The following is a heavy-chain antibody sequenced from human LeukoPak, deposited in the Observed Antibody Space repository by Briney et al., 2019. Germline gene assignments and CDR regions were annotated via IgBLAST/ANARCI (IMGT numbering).Heavy chain of an antibody. CDR2: ISYDGSNK. J-gene: IGHJ6*02. CDR1: GFTFSSYG. V-gene: IGHV3-30*18. D-gene: IGHD7-27*01. Sequence: GRSLRLSCAASGFTFSSYGMHWVRQAPGKGLEWVAVISYDGSNKYYADSVKGRFTISRDNSKNTLYLQMNSLRAEDTAVYYCAKDKILGYSYYYYGMDVWGQGTTVTVSS. CDR3: AKDKILGYSYYYYGMDV.